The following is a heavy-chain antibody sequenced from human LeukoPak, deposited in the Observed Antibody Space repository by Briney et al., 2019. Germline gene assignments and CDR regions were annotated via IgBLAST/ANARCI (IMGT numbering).Heavy chain of an antibody. CDR1: GGSISSGGYY. CDR2: IYYSGST. D-gene: IGHD3-22*01. CDR3: ARVGSYYDTNRRDWFDP. Sequence: SETLSLTCTVSGGSISSGGYYWSWIRQHPGKGLEWIGYIYYSGSTYYNPSLKSRVTISVDTSKNQFSLKLSSVTAADTAVYYCARVGSYYDTNRRDWFDPWGQGTLVTVSS. J-gene: IGHJ5*02. V-gene: IGHV4-31*03.